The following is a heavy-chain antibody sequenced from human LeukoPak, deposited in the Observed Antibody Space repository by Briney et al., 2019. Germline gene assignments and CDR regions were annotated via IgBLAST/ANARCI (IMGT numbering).Heavy chain of an antibody. Sequence: GRSLRLSCAASGFTFSSYGMHWVRQAPGKGLEWVAVIWYDGSNKYYADSVKGRFTISRDNSKNTLYLQMNSLRAEDMAVYYCAKEVTAMAYYYYYMDVWGKGTTVTVSS. CDR3: AKEVTAMAYYYYYMDV. V-gene: IGHV3-33*06. D-gene: IGHD5-18*01. J-gene: IGHJ6*03. CDR1: GFTFSSYG. CDR2: IWYDGSNK.